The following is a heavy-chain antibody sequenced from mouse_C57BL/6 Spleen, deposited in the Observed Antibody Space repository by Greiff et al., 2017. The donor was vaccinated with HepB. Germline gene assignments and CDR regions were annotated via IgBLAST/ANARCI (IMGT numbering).Heavy chain of an antibody. CDR1: GYTFTSYG. D-gene: IGHD4-1*01. J-gene: IGHJ3*01. V-gene: IGHV1-81*01. CDR2: SYPRSGNT. CDR3: ARGIWD. Sequence: VQLQQSGAELARPGASVKLSCKASGYTFTSYGISWVKQRTGQGLEWIGESYPRSGNTYYNEKFKGKATLTADKSSSTAYMELRSLTSEDSAVYFCARGIWDWGQGTLVTVSA.